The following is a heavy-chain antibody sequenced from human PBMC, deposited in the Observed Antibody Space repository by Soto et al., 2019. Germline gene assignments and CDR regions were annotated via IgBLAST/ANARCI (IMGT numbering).Heavy chain of an antibody. Sequence: SLRLSCAGSGFTFGAYAMHWVRQAPVKGLEWVAVISYDGSSKNYADSVKGRFTISRDNSKNTLYLQMNSLRDEDTAVYYCARGAVTTNYYYYGMDVWGRGTTVTVSS. D-gene: IGHD4-17*01. CDR3: ARGAVTTNYYYYGMDV. CDR1: GFTFGAYA. CDR2: ISYDGSSK. V-gene: IGHV3-30-3*01. J-gene: IGHJ6*02.